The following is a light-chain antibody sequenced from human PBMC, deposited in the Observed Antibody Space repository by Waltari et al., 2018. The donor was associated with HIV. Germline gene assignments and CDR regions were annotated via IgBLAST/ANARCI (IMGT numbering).Light chain of an antibody. CDR3: QQYNSYPLI. CDR2: QAS. J-gene: IGKJ4*01. V-gene: IGKV1-5*03. CDR1: QDIKKW. Sequence: DLQMTQSPPTLSSSVGARVTITCRASQDIKKWLAWYQKKPGKAPKLLIYQASLLDNGVSPRFSCDGSGTEFTLTITNLHPDDVATYFCQQYNSYPLIFGGGTKVQ.